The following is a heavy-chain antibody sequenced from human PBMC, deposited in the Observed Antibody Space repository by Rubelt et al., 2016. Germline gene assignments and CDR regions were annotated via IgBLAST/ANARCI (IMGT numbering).Heavy chain of an antibody. Sequence: EVQLVESGGGLIQPGGSLRLSCAASGFTVSSNYMSWVRQAPGKGLGWVSVIYSGGSTYYADSGKGRLNISIDNSKNTRYLQMNSLRAEDTAGDYCAMIGYSSSWFDYWGQGTLVTVSS. CDR3: AMIGYSSSWFDY. CDR1: GFTVSSNY. J-gene: IGHJ4*02. CDR2: IYSGGST. D-gene: IGHD6-13*01. V-gene: IGHV3-53*01.